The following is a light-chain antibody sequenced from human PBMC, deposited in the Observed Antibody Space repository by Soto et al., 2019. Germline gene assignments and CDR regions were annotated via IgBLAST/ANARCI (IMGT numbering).Light chain of an antibody. CDR2: ENN. J-gene: IGLJ2*01. Sequence: QSVLTQPPSVSAAPGQKVTISCSGSSSNIGNNYVSWYQQLPGTAPKLLIYENNKRPSVIPDRFSGSKSGTSATLGITGLQTEDEADYYCGTWDSSRGAVVFGGGTKLTVL. V-gene: IGLV1-51*02. CDR1: SSNIGNNY. CDR3: GTWDSSRGAVV.